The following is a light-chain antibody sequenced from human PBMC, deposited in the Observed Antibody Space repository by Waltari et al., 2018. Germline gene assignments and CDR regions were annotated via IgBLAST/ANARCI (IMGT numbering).Light chain of an antibody. CDR1: GSDIGGNKY. CDR2: DVT. CDR3: SSYATTRVI. Sequence: SALTQPASVSGTPGQSITISCSGTGSDIGGNKYVSLSQQPPGEAPKVIIYDVTSRPSGVSDRFSGSKSGNTAFLTISGLQAEDEADYYCSSYATTRVIFGGGTKVTVL. J-gene: IGLJ2*01. V-gene: IGLV2-14*03.